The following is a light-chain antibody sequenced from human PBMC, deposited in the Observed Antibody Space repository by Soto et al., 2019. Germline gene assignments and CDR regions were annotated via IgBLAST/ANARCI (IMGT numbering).Light chain of an antibody. J-gene: IGLJ2*01. CDR2: DVS. Sequence: QSALTQPASVSGTPGQSITISCTGTSSDIGDYNYVSWYQQYPGKAPKLMIFDVSNRPSGVSNRFTGSKSGNTASLTISGLQPEDEADYYCSSYTDTTTLFGGGTKLTVL. CDR1: SSDIGDYNY. V-gene: IGLV2-14*01. CDR3: SSYTDTTTL.